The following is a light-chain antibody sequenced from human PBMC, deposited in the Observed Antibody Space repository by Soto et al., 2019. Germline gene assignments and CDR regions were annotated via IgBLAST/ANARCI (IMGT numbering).Light chain of an antibody. J-gene: IGKJ5*01. Sequence: EIVLTQSPDTLSLSPGERATLSCRASQSVRSERLAWYQQKPGQAPRLVIFDASTRATGIPERFSGSGSGKNFTLTIPTLEPENFAVYSCKEYDGGPPLPSALGTRLEI. CDR3: KEYDGGPPLP. CDR1: QSVRSER. CDR2: DAS. V-gene: IGKV3-20*01.